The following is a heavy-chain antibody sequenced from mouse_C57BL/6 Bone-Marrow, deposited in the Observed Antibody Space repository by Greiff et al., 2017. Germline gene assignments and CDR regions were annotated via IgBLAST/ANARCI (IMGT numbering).Heavy chain of an antibody. CDR2: IFPGSGST. CDR1: GYTFTDYY. Sequence: VKLQESGPELVKPGASVKISCKASGYTFTDYYINWVKQRPGQGLEWIGWIFPGSGSTYYNEKFKGKATLTVDKSSSTAYMLLTSLTSEDSAVYFCARNPYYYGSSGYFDVWGTGTTVTVSS. J-gene: IGHJ1*03. V-gene: IGHV1-75*01. D-gene: IGHD1-1*01. CDR3: ARNPYYYGSSGYFDV.